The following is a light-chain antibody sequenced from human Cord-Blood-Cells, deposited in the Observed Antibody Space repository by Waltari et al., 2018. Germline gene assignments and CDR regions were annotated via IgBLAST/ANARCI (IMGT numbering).Light chain of an antibody. Sequence: QSALTQPASVSGSPGQSITLSCTGTSSDGGGYNYVSWYQQHPGKAPKLMIYDVSNRHSGVSNRFSGSKSGNTASLTISGLQAEDEADYYCSSYTSSSTVVFGGGTKLTVL. J-gene: IGLJ2*01. V-gene: IGLV2-14*01. CDR1: SSDGGGYNY. CDR3: SSYTSSSTVV. CDR2: DVS.